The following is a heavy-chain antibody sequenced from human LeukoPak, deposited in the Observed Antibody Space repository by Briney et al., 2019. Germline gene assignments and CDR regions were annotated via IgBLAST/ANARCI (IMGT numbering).Heavy chain of an antibody. J-gene: IGHJ5*02. CDR1: GGTFSSYA. V-gene: IGHV1-69*05. Sequence: GASVKVSCKASGGTFSSYAISWVRQAPGRGLEWMGGIIPIFGTANYAQKFQGRVTITTDESTSTAYMELSSLRSEDTAVYYCASSTSPYSGYEIDRGFDPWGQGTLVTVSS. CDR3: ASSTSPYSGYEIDRGFDP. CDR2: IIPIFGTA. D-gene: IGHD5-12*01.